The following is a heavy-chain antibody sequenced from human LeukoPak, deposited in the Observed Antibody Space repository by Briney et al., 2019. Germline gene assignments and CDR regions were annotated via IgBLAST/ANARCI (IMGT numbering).Heavy chain of an antibody. CDR1: GFTFSSYS. CDR2: ISGSSSTL. Sequence: GGSLRLSCAASGFTFSSYSMNWVRQAPEKGLEWVSYISGSSSTLYYADSVKGRFTISRDNAKTSLYLQIISLRDEDTAVYDCARDKDALGALGYWGQGTLVTVSS. V-gene: IGHV3-48*02. J-gene: IGHJ4*02. D-gene: IGHD3-16*01. CDR3: ARDKDALGALGY.